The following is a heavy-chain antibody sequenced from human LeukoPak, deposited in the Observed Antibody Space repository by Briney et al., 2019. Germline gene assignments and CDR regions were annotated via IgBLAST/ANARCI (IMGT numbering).Heavy chain of an antibody. CDR2: ISGSGGST. D-gene: IGHD6-19*01. CDR3: AKEARIAVAGAHFDY. J-gene: IGHJ4*02. V-gene: IGHV3-23*01. CDR1: GFTFSSYG. Sequence: GGTLRLSCAASGFTFSSYGMSGVSQAPGKGLEWVSAISGSGGSTYYADSVKGRFTISRDNSKNTLYLQMNSLRAEDTAVYYCAKEARIAVAGAHFDYWGQGTLVTVSS.